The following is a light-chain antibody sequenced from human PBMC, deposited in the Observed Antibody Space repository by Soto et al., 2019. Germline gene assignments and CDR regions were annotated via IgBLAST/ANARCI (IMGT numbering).Light chain of an antibody. Sequence: DIQMTQSPSSLFASVGDRVTITCRASQSISTYLNWFQQKPGRAPKLLIYLTSTLQSGVPSRFSGSGSGTDFTLTISSLQPEDFATYYCQQSSTTPWTFGQGTKVDVK. V-gene: IGKV1-39*01. CDR2: LTS. CDR3: QQSSTTPWT. CDR1: QSISTY. J-gene: IGKJ1*01.